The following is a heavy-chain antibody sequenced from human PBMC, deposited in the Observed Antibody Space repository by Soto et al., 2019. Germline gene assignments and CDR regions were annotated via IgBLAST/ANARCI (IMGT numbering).Heavy chain of an antibody. D-gene: IGHD3-10*01. CDR3: ARDPYYYGSGSYAFDI. CDR1: GYTFTSYG. V-gene: IGHV1-18*01. Sequence: ASVKVSCKASGYTFTSYGISWVRQAPGQGLEWMGWISAYNGNTNYAQKLQGRVTMTTDTSTSTAYMELRSLRSDDTAGYYCARDPYYYGSGSYAFDIWGQGTMVTVSS. J-gene: IGHJ3*02. CDR2: ISAYNGNT.